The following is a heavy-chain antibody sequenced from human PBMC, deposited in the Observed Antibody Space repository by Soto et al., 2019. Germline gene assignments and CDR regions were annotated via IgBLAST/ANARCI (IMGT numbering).Heavy chain of an antibody. D-gene: IGHD4-17*01. CDR3: SRGDYGGSYFDY. CDR1: GGTFSSYT. Sequence: QVQLVQSGAEVKKPGSSVKVSCKASGGTFSSYTISWVRQAPGQGLEWMGRIIPILGIANYAQKFQGRVTITADKSTNTAYMELSRLRSEDTAVYYCSRGDYGGSYFDYWGQGTLVTVSS. J-gene: IGHJ4*02. V-gene: IGHV1-69*02. CDR2: IIPILGIA.